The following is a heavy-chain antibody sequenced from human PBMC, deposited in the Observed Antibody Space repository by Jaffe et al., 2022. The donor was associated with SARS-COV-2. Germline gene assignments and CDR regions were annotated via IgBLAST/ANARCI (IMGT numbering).Heavy chain of an antibody. CDR1: GFTLSGYT. Sequence: EVQLVESGGGLVQPGGSLRLSCVASGFTLSGYTMNWVRQAPGKGLEWVSYLSRGGDSIYYAASVRGRFTISRDKAKDSLFLQMSSLTDEDTAVYYCARENSLKDLRDGFVTDAFDIWGQGTMVTVSS. D-gene: IGHD1-7*01. CDR2: LSRGGDSI. J-gene: IGHJ3*02. CDR3: ARENSLKDLRDGFVTDAFDI. V-gene: IGHV3-48*02.